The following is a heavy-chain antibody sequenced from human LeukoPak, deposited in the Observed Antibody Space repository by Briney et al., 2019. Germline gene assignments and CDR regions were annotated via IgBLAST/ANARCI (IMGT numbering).Heavy chain of an antibody. D-gene: IGHD2-15*01. CDR3: ARDNGWSADF. Sequence: SGGSLRLSCAASGFTFSRHWMYWVRQAPRKGLEWVANIKQDGSAKPYVDSVKGRFTISRDNAKNSLFLQMNSLRAEDTAVYYCARDNGWSADFWGQGTLVTVSS. V-gene: IGHV3-7*03. CDR2: IKQDGSAK. CDR1: GFTFSRHW. J-gene: IGHJ4*02.